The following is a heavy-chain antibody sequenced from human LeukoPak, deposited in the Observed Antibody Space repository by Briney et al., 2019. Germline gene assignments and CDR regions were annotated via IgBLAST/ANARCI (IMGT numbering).Heavy chain of an antibody. CDR3: AKDLYSNYGPADY. D-gene: IGHD4-11*01. V-gene: IGHV3-23*01. CDR1: GFTFSSYA. CDR2: INGGGVNT. J-gene: IGHJ4*02. Sequence: GGSLRLSCATSGFTFSSYAMSWVRQAPGKGLEWVSTINGGGVNTHYADSVGGRFTISGDNSKNTLFLQMNSLRDEDTAVYYCAKDLYSNYGPADYWGQGNLVTVSS.